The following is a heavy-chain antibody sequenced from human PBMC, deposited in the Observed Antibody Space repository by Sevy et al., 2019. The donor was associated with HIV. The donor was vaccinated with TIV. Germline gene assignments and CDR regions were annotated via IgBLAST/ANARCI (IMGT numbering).Heavy chain of an antibody. J-gene: IGHJ4*02. Sequence: SETLSLTCAVSGDSISDKNWWSWVRQPPGKGLEWIGEIFHIGTTNYNPSLKSRVTMSVDKSKNQVSLKLRSVTAADTAVYFCPREWLDVAGSFDSWGQGTLVTVSS. V-gene: IGHV4-4*02. CDR1: GDSISDKNW. CDR3: PREWLDVAGSFDS. D-gene: IGHD6-19*01. CDR2: IFHIGTT.